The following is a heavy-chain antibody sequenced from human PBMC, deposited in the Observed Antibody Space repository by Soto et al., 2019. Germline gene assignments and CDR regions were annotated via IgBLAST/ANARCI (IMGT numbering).Heavy chain of an antibody. CDR3: ARDRGSYALDY. V-gene: IGHV1-18*01. Sequence: QVQLVQSGAEVKKPGASVKVSCKTSGYTFTSYGIGWVRQAPGQGLEWMGWISAYSGNTNYAQKLQGRVTMTTDTSTSTAYRELRSLRSDDTAVYYCARDRGSYALDYWCQGTLVTVSS. CDR2: ISAYSGNT. J-gene: IGHJ4*02. D-gene: IGHD1-26*01. CDR1: GYTFTSYG.